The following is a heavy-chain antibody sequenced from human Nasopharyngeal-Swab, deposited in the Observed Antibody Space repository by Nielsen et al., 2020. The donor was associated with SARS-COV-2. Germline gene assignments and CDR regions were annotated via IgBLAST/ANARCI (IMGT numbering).Heavy chain of an antibody. V-gene: IGHV2-5*02. CDR2: LYSDDNN. Sequence: SGPTLVKPSQTLTLTCTFPRFSLRTSKVGVSWVRQLPGKALEWLALLYSDDNNRYNPSLKSRITITKDTSKNHVVLTMTNMDPVDTATYFCVHSTGWRLDYWGQGTLVTVSS. CDR1: RFSLRTSKVG. CDR3: VHSTGWRLDY. J-gene: IGHJ4*02. D-gene: IGHD6-19*01.